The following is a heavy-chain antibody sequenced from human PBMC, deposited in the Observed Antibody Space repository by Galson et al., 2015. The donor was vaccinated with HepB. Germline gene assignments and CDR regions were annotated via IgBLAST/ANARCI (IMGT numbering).Heavy chain of an antibody. CDR2: TYYRSNWYH. Sequence: CAISGDSVSNKGAAWNWIRKSPSSGLEWLGRTYYRSNWYHDYAVSVRSRITIDPDTSMNQFSLQLNSVTPEDTAVYYCAREGNYFDSWGQGTLVIVSS. CDR1: GDSVSNKGAA. CDR3: AREGNYFDS. J-gene: IGHJ4*02. V-gene: IGHV6-1*01.